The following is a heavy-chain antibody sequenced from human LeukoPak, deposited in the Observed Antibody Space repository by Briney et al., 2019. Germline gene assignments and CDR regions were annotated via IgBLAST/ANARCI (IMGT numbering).Heavy chain of an antibody. CDR3: ATMTNEDPNGPGKFDI. J-gene: IGHJ3*02. D-gene: IGHD2-8*01. CDR1: GGSISSGGYY. Sequence: SETLSLTCTVSGGSISSGGYYWSWIRQHPGKGLEGIGYIYYSGSTYYNPTLKSRVTISVDTSKNQFSLKLSSVTAADTAVYSCATMTNEDPNGPGKFDIWGQGTMVTVSS. V-gene: IGHV4-31*03. CDR2: IYYSGST.